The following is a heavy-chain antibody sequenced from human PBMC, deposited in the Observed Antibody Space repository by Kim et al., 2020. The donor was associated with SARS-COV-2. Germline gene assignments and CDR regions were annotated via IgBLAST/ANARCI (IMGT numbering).Heavy chain of an antibody. CDR2: IWYDGSNK. Sequence: GGSLRLSCAASGFTFSSYGMHWVRQAPGKGLEWVAVIWYDGSNKYYADSVKGRFTISRDNSKNTLYLQMNSLRAEDTAVYYCARGPTKYCSGGSCYLFDYWGQGTLVTVSS. J-gene: IGHJ4*02. D-gene: IGHD2-15*01. V-gene: IGHV3-33*01. CDR1: GFTFSSYG. CDR3: ARGPTKYCSGGSCYLFDY.